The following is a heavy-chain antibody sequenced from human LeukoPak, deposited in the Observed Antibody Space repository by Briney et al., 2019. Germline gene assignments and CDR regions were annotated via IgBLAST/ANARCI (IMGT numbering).Heavy chain of an antibody. Sequence: PGGSLRLSRAASGFTFSDHFLDWVRQAPGKGREWVGRTRNKVHNYTTSYAASVKGRFTISRHASKKLMYLQMNSLKTEDTAVYFCVRDQGRPGDYWGQGTLVTVSS. J-gene: IGHJ4*02. CDR2: TRNKVHNYTT. V-gene: IGHV3-72*01. D-gene: IGHD2-2*01. CDR1: GFTFSDHF. CDR3: VRDQGRPGDY.